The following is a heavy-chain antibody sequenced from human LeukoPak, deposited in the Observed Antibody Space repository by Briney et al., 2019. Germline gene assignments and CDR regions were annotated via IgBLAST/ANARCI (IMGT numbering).Heavy chain of an antibody. CDR2: INWNGGST. D-gene: IGHD3-10*01. CDR3: ARDVGTMVRGVIITRWFDP. CDR1: GFTFDDYG. V-gene: IGHV3-20*04. J-gene: IGHJ5*02. Sequence: GGSLRLSCAASGFTFDDYGMSWVRQAPGKGLEWVSGINWNGGSTGYADSVKGRFTISRDNAKNSLYLQMNSLRAEDTAVYYCARDVGTMVRGVIITRWFDPWGQGTLVTVSS.